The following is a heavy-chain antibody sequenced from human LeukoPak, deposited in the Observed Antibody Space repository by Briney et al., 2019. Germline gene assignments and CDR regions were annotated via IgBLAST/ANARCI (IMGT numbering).Heavy chain of an antibody. V-gene: IGHV1-3*01. CDR3: AIRDGHTDH. J-gene: IGHJ4*02. CDR2: INAANGYA. D-gene: IGHD5-24*01. CDR1: GYTFTSYG. Sequence: GASVKVSCKASGYTFTSYGFSWVRQAPGQRPEWLAWINAANGYARYSQDLQGRVIITRDTSASTAYMEVNNLRSDDTAMYYCAIRDGHTDHWGQGTLVTVSS.